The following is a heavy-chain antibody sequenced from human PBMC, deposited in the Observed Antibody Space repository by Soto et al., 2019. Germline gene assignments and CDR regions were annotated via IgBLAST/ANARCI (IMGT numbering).Heavy chain of an antibody. J-gene: IGHJ3*02. CDR3: ATPGVGGYAFDI. CDR1: GYTFTSYA. D-gene: IGHD3-16*01. V-gene: IGHV1-3*01. Sequence: ASVKVSCKASGYTFTSYAMHWVRQAPGQRLEWMGWINAGNGNTKYSQKFQGRVTITRDTSASTAYMELSSLRSEDTAVYYCATPGVGGYAFDIWGQGTMVTVSS. CDR2: INAGNGNT.